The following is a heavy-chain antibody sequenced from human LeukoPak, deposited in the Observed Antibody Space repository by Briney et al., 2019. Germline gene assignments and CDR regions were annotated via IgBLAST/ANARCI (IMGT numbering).Heavy chain of an antibody. V-gene: IGHV3-11*03. D-gene: IGHD3-10*01. CDR3: ARWNYVSGGWALGC. J-gene: IGHJ4*02. CDR1: GFTFSDHY. Sequence: GGSLRLSCEVSGFTFSDHYMSWIRQAPGKRLEWVSYISSGSTYTNYADSVEGRFTISRDNAKNSLYLQMTSLRVEDTAIYYCARWNYVSGGWALGCWGQGTLVTVSS. CDR2: ISSGSTYT.